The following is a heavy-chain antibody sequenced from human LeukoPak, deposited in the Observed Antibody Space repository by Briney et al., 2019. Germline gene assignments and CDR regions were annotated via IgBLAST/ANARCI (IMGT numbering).Heavy chain of an antibody. CDR2: ISSSSSYI. CDR3: AAPDYYDSSGYDLDY. D-gene: IGHD3-22*01. Sequence: GGSLRLSCAASGFTFSSYSMNWVRQAPGKGLEWVSSISSSSSYIYYANSVKGRFTISRDNAKNSLYLQMNSLRAEDTAVYYCAAPDYYDSSGYDLDYWGQGTLVTVSS. CDR1: GFTFSSYS. J-gene: IGHJ4*02. V-gene: IGHV3-21*01.